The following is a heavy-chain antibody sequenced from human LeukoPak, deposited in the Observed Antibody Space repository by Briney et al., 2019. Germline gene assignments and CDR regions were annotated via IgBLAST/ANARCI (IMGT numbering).Heavy chain of an antibody. CDR1: GGSLSSYY. D-gene: IGHD3-10*01. V-gene: IGHV4-4*07. CDR3: ARGLWFGDENPPYFDY. J-gene: IGHJ4*02. Sequence: SETLSLTCTVSGGSLSSYYWSWIRQPAGKGLKWIGRIYTSGSTNYNPSLKSRVTMSVDTSKNQFSLKLSSVTAADTAVYYCARGLWFGDENPPYFDYWGQGILVTVSS. CDR2: IYTSGST.